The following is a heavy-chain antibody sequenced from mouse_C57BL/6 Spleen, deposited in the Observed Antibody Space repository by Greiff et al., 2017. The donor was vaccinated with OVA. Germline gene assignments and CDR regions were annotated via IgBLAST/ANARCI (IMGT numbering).Heavy chain of an antibody. D-gene: IGHD1-1*01. CDR3: ASPHYYGSSYLAY. CDR1: GFTFTDYY. Sequence: EVKLMESGGGLVQPGGSLSLSCAASGFTFTDYYMSWVRQPPGKALEWLGFIRNKANGYTTEYSASVKGRFTISRDNSQSILYLQMNALRAEDSATYYCASPHYYGSSYLAYWGQGTLVTVSA. CDR2: IRNKANGYTT. J-gene: IGHJ3*01. V-gene: IGHV7-3*01.